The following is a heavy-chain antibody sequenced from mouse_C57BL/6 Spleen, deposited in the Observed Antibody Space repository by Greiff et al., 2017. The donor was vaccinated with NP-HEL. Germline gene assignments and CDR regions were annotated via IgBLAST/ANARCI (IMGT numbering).Heavy chain of an antibody. J-gene: IGHJ4*01. CDR1: GFSLTSYG. V-gene: IGHV2-6-1*01. CDR2: IWSDGST. CDR3: ARQAYGSWYAMDY. Sequence: VQLQQSGPGLVAPSPSLSITCTVSGFSLTSYGVHWVRQPPGKGLEWLVVIWSDGSTTYNSALKSRLSISTDNSKRQVFLKMNSLQTDDTAMDYCARQAYGSWYAMDYWGQGTSVTVSS. D-gene: IGHD1-1*01.